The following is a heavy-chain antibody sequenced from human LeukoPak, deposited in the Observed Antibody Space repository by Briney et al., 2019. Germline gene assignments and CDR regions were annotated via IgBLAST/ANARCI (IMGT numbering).Heavy chain of an antibody. CDR1: GGSISSGSYY. D-gene: IGHD1-26*01. V-gene: IGHV4-61*02. CDR3: ARDLFHIVGATFLYHYYYMDV. J-gene: IGHJ6*03. CDR2: IYTSGST. Sequence: PSQTLSLTCTVSGGSISSGSYYWSWIRQPAGKGLEWIGRIYTSGSTNYNPSLKSRVTISVDTSKNQFSLKLSSVTAADTAVYYCARDLFHIVGATFLYHYYYMDVWGKGTTVTVSS.